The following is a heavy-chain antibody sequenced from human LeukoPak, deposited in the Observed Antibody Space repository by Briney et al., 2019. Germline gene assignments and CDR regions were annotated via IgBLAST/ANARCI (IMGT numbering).Heavy chain of an antibody. Sequence: SETLSLTCTVSGGSISSYYWSWIRQPPGKGLEWIGYIYYSGSTNYNPSLKSRVTISVDTSKNQFSLKLSSVTAADTAVNYCARLGYYYYMDVWGKGTTVTVSS. J-gene: IGHJ6*03. CDR1: GGSISSYY. CDR2: IYYSGST. CDR3: ARLGYYYYMDV. V-gene: IGHV4-59*01.